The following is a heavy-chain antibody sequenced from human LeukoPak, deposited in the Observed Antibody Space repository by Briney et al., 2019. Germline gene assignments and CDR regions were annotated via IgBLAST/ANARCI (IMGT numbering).Heavy chain of an antibody. CDR1: GFTFSSYS. V-gene: IGHV3-21*01. Sequence: KPGGSLRLSCAASGFTFSSYSMNWVRQAPGKGLEWFSSINSDSSLMFYAESVKGRFTISRNNARNSLYLQMNSLRAEDTAVYYCIRDLFDDYSLDYWGQGALVTVSS. CDR3: IRDLFDDYSLDY. J-gene: IGHJ4*02. CDR2: INSDSSLM. D-gene: IGHD3-16*01.